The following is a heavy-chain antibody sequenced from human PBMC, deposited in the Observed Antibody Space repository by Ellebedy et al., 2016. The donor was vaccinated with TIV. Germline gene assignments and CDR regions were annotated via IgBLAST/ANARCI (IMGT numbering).Heavy chain of an antibody. CDR2: MNPNSGST. Sequence: ASVKVSCKASGYSFIGHYMHWVRQAPGQGLEWMGWMNPNSGSTDFAQKFQGRITLTRDTSIITAYLELTSLRSDDTAVYYCARLPCSGDCFPKFFQHWGQGTLVTVSS. D-gene: IGHD2-21*02. J-gene: IGHJ1*01. V-gene: IGHV1-2*02. CDR1: GYSFIGHY. CDR3: ARLPCSGDCFPKFFQH.